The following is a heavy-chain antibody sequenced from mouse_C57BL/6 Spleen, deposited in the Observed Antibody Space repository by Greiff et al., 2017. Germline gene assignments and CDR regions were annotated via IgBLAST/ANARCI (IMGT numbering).Heavy chain of an antibody. CDR1: GFTFSSYA. Sequence: EVQLVESGGGLVKPGGSLKLSCAASGFTFSSYAMSWVRQTPEQRLEWVATISDGGSYTYYPDNVKGRFTISRDNANNNLYLQMSHLKSEDTAMYYCAREYDGSSFGGWGPGTTLTVSS. CDR3: AREYDGSSFGG. D-gene: IGHD1-1*01. CDR2: ISDGGSYT. J-gene: IGHJ2*01. V-gene: IGHV5-4*01.